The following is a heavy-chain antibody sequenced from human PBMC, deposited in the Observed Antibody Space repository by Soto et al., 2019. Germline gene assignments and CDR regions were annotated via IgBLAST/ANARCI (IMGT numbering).Heavy chain of an antibody. CDR3: AKDQYSGYDRYAFDI. CDR1: GFTFSSYA. D-gene: IGHD5-12*01. Sequence: PGGSLRLSCAASGFTFSSYAMSWVRQAPGKGLEWVSAISGSGGSTYYADSVKGRFTISRDNSKNTLYLQMNSLRAEDTDVYYCAKDQYSGYDRYAFDIWGQGTMVTVSS. V-gene: IGHV3-23*01. J-gene: IGHJ3*02. CDR2: ISGSGGST.